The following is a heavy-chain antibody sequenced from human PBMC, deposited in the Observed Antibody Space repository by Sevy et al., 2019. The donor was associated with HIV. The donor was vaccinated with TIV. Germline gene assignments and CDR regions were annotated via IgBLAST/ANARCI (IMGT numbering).Heavy chain of an antibody. J-gene: IGHJ4*02. CDR3: ARDADRYYYDSSEPLFDY. CDR2: IRSRSSTI. D-gene: IGHD3-22*01. CDR1: GFTFSSYS. V-gene: IGHV3-48*01. Sequence: VGSLRLSCAASGFTFSSYSMNWVRQAPGKALEWVSYIRSRSSTIYYADSVKGRFTISRDNAKNSLYLQMNSLRAEDTAVYYCARDADRYYYDSSEPLFDYWGQGTLVTVSS.